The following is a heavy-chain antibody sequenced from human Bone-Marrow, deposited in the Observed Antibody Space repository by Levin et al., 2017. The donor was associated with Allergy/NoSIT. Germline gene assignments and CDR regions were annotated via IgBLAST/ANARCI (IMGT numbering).Heavy chain of an antibody. D-gene: IGHD2-2*01. CDR3: ARGQIHRDIVLVPAAIQEVEIYYGMDV. CDR2: ISYDGSNK. CDR1: GFTFSSYA. V-gene: IGHV3-30-3*01. J-gene: IGHJ6*02. Sequence: GGSLRLSCAASGFTFSSYAMHWVRQAPGKGLEWVAVISYDGSNKYYADSVKGRFTISRDNSKNTLYLQMNSLRAEDTAVYYCARGQIHRDIVLVPAAIQEVEIYYGMDVWGQGTTVTVSS.